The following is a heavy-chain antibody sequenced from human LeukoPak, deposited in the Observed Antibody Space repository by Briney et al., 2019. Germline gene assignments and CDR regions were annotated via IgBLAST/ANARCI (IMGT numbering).Heavy chain of an antibody. Sequence: ASVKVSCKASGGTFSSYAISWVRQAPGQGLEWMGWISAYNGNTNYAQKLQGRVTITTDTSANTVYLELWSLRSDDTAVYYCARVGSTWYVDYWGLGTLVTVSS. CDR1: GGTFSSYA. CDR3: ARVGSTWYVDY. D-gene: IGHD6-13*01. J-gene: IGHJ4*02. V-gene: IGHV1-18*01. CDR2: ISAYNGNT.